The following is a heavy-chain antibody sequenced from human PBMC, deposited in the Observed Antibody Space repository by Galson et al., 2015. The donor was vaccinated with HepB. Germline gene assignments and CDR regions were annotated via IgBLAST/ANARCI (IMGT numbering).Heavy chain of an antibody. CDR2: ISAYNGNT. D-gene: IGHD3-22*01. Sequence: SVKVSCKASGYTFTSYGISWVRQAPGQGLEWMGWISAYNGNTNYAQKLQGRVTMTTDTSTSTAYMELRSLRSDDTAVYYCARDPPYFYYDSSGYYYNYYYYYYMDVWGKGTTVTVSS. CDR3: ARDPPYFYYDSSGYYYNYYYYYYMDV. J-gene: IGHJ6*03. CDR1: GYTFTSYG. V-gene: IGHV1-18*01.